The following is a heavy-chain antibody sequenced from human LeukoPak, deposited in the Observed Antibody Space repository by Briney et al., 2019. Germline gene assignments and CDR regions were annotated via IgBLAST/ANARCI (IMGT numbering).Heavy chain of an antibody. D-gene: IGHD1-26*01. CDR2: IGGRGGST. V-gene: IGHV3-23*01. J-gene: IGHJ4*02. Sequence: GGTLRLSCAASGFTFSSYGMSWARQAPGRGREWGSTIGGRGGSTYYAESVKGRFTISRDNSKNTLYLKMNSLRAEDTAVYFCAKAGGYSGRYYGDYWGQGTLVTVSS. CDR1: GFTFSSYG. CDR3: AKAGGYSGRYYGDY.